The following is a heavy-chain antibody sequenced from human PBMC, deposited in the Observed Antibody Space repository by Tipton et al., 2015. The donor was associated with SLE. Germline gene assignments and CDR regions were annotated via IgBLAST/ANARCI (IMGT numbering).Heavy chain of an antibody. V-gene: IGHV4-4*02. Sequence: TLSLTCAVSGGSISSNNWWSWVRQPPGKGLEWIGEIYHSGSTNYNPSLKSRVTISVDMSKNQFSLKLTSVTAADTAAYYCARGGGSPSYWGQGTLVTVSS. J-gene: IGHJ4*02. CDR1: GGSISSNNW. CDR2: IYHSGST. D-gene: IGHD2-15*01. CDR3: ARGGGSPSY.